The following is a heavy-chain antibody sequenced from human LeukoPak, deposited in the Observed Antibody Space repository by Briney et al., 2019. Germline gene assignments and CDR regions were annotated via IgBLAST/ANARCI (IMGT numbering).Heavy chain of an antibody. CDR3: TADLPPPRGYDYPFDY. J-gene: IGHJ4*02. CDR2: IKSKTDGETT. CDR1: GFTFANAW. Sequence: PGGSLRLSCAASGFTFANAWMSWVRQAPGKGLECVGRIKSKTDGETTDYAAPVKGRFTISRDDSKNMLYLQMNSLKSEDTAVYYCTADLPPPRGYDYPFDYWGQGSLVTVSS. D-gene: IGHD5-12*01. V-gene: IGHV3-15*01.